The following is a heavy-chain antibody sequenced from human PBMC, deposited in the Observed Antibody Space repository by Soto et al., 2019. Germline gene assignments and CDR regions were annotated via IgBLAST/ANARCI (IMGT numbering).Heavy chain of an antibody. CDR2: ISYDGGNE. J-gene: IGHJ4*02. V-gene: IGHV3-30*18. CDR3: AKDRYSGTYPTYFDY. D-gene: IGHD1-26*01. CDR1: GFTFSSYG. Sequence: PGGSLRLSCAGSGFTFSSYGIHWVRQAPGKGLEWVALISYDGGNEKYTESVKDRFTISRDDSHNVAYLQMSSLRTEDTAMYYCAKDRYSGTYPTYFDYWGQGSLVTVSS.